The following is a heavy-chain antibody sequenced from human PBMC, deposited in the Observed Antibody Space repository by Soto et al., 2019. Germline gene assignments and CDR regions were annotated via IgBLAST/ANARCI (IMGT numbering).Heavy chain of an antibody. D-gene: IGHD3-10*01. CDR1: GYTFTSYA. Sequence: ASVKVSCKASGYTFTSYAMHWVRQAPGQRLEWMGWINAGNGNTKYSQKFQGRVTITRDTSASTAYMELSSLRSEDTAVYYCARYLAPLWFGVDSSFDYWGQGTLVTVSS. CDR2: INAGNGNT. CDR3: ARYLAPLWFGVDSSFDY. V-gene: IGHV1-3*01. J-gene: IGHJ4*02.